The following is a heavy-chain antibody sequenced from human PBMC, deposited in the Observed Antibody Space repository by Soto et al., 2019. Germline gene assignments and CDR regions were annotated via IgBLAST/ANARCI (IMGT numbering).Heavy chain of an antibody. V-gene: IGHV1-18*01. Sequence: ASVKVSCXASGYTFTSYGISWVRQAPGQGLEWMGWISAYNGNTNYAQKLQGRVTMTTDTSTSTAYMELRSLRSDDTAVYYCARDGYDSSGYYTFDYWGQGTLVTVSS. CDR2: ISAYNGNT. J-gene: IGHJ4*02. D-gene: IGHD3-22*01. CDR3: ARDGYDSSGYYTFDY. CDR1: GYTFTSYG.